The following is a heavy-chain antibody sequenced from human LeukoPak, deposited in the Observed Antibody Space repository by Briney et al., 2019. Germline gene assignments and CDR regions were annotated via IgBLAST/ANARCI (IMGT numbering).Heavy chain of an antibody. V-gene: IGHV4-34*01. CDR3: ARDLGAATYNWFDP. CDR1: GGSFSGYY. Sequence: PSETLSLTCAVYGGSFSGYYWSWIRQPPGKGLEWIGEINHSGSTNYNPSLKSRVTISVDTSKNQFSLKLSSVTAADTAVYYCARDLGAATYNWFDPWGQGTLVTVSS. J-gene: IGHJ5*02. D-gene: IGHD6-13*01. CDR2: INHSGST.